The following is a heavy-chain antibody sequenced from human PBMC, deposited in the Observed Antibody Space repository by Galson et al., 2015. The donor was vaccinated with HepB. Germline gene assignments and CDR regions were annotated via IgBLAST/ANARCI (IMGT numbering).Heavy chain of an antibody. J-gene: IGHJ3*01. Sequence: SLRLSCAASGFTFDNFAMPWVRQVPGEGLEWVSGLSWNSGSYGYADSVKGRFTISRDNSKNSLYLQMNSLRPEDTAVYYCAKDRWDLLRMGAFDVWGQGTLVTVSS. CDR2: LSWNSGSY. CDR3: AKDRWDLLRMGAFDV. CDR1: GFTFDNFA. V-gene: IGHV3-9*01. D-gene: IGHD1-26*01.